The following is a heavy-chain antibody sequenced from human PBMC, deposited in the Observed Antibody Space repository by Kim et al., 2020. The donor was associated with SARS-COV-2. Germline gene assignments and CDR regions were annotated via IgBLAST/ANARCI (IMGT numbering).Heavy chain of an antibody. Sequence: KYSQKFQGRVTITRDTSASTAYMELSSLRSEDTAVYYCARDPWVTAISSYWGQGTLVTVSS. V-gene: IGHV1-3*01. CDR3: ARDPWVTAISSY. D-gene: IGHD2-21*02. J-gene: IGHJ4*02.